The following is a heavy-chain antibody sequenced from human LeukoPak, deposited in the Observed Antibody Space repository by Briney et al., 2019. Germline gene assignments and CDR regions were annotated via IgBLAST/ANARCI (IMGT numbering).Heavy chain of an antibody. V-gene: IGHV3-53*01. J-gene: IGHJ6*02. CDR2: IYSDGSI. CDR1: GLPVSSNR. Sequence: GGSLRLSCVASGLPVSSNRMSWVRQAPGKGLEWVSVIYSDGSIYLSDSVKGRFTISRDSSKNTLYLQMNSLRAEDTAVYYCARERIYFGSGRDLTDARLFYYYGMDVWGQGTTVTVSS. CDR3: ARERIYFGSGRDLTDARLFYYYGMDV. D-gene: IGHD3-10*01.